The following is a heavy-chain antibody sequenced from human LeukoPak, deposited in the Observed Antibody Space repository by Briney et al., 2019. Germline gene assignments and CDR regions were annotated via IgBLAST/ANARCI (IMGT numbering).Heavy chain of an antibody. Sequence: VASVKVSCKASGGTFSSYTISWVRQAPGQGLEWMGRIIPILGIANYAQKFQGRVTIAADKSTSTAYMELSSLRSEDTAVYYCARGSLITYYYYMDVWGKGTTVTVSS. V-gene: IGHV1-69*02. D-gene: IGHD5-24*01. CDR3: ARGSLITYYYYMDV. CDR1: GGTFSSYT. CDR2: IIPILGIA. J-gene: IGHJ6*03.